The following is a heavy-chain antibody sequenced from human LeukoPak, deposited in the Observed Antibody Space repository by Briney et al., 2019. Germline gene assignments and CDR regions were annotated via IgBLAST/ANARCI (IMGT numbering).Heavy chain of an antibody. V-gene: IGHV3-48*04. J-gene: IGHJ4*02. Sequence: GGSLRLSCAASGFTFSSYSMNWVRQAPGKGLEWVSYMSSSGGTIYYADSVKGRFTISRDNGKNSLYLQMNSLRAEDTAVCYCARGMTGSYFGHFDYWGQGTLVTVSS. D-gene: IGHD1-26*01. CDR3: ARGMTGSYFGHFDY. CDR2: MSSSGGTI. CDR1: GFTFSSYS.